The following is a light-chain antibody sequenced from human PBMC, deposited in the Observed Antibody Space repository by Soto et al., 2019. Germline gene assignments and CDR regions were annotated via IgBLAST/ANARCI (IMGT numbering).Light chain of an antibody. CDR2: DAS. V-gene: IGKV1-5*01. Sequence: DIQMTQSHSTLSASVGDRVTITCRASQSISSWLAWYQQKPGKAPKLLIYDASSLESGVPSRFSGSGSGTEFTLTISSLQPDDFATYYCQQYNSYSPVFGQGTKVDIK. J-gene: IGKJ1*01. CDR3: QQYNSYSPV. CDR1: QSISSW.